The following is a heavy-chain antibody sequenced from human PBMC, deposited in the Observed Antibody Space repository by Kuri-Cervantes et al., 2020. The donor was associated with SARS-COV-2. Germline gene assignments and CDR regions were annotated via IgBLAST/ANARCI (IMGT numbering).Heavy chain of an antibody. CDR1: GFTFSSYG. J-gene: IGHJ6*02. Sequence: GGSLRLSCAASGFTFSSYGMHWVRQAPGKGLEWVAVIWYDGSNKYYADSVKGRFTISRDNSKNTLYLQMNSLRAEDTAVYYCASARSPSYYYYYGMDVWGQGTTVTVSS. D-gene: IGHD2-15*01. CDR3: ASARSPSYYYYYGMDV. CDR2: IWYDGSNK. V-gene: IGHV3-33*08.